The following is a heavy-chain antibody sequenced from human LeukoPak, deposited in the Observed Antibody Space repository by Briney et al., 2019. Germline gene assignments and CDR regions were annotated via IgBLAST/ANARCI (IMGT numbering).Heavy chain of an antibody. CDR3: AKATGYLL. CDR2: ISYDGSNK. Sequence: GGSLRLSCAASGFTFSSYAMSWVRQAPGKGLEWVAVISYDGSNKYYADSAKGRFTISRDDSENTLYLQMNSLRAEDTAVYYCAKATGYLLWGQGTLVTVSS. V-gene: IGHV3-30*04. CDR1: GFTFSSYA. D-gene: IGHD1-14*01. J-gene: IGHJ4*02.